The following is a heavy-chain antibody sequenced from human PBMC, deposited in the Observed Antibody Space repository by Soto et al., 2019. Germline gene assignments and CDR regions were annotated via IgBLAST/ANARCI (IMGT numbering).Heavy chain of an antibody. J-gene: IGHJ4*02. D-gene: IGHD3-3*01. V-gene: IGHV3-74*03. Sequence: GGSLRLSCAASGFTFTTYWMHWVRQAPGKGLVWVSRISRDGIGTTYAESVKGRFTISRDNTKNTLYLQMNSLRVEDTAVYYCGPLGNFGVVMGHRGQGTLVTVSS. CDR2: ISRDGIGT. CDR1: GFTFTTYW. CDR3: GPLGNFGVVMGH.